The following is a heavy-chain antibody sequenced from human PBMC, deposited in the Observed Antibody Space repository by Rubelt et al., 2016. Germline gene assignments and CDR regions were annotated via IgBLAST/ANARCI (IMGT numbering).Heavy chain of an antibody. CDR2: ITYDGSNK. Sequence: QLLESGGGLVQTGVSLRLSCAASGFTFSNYAMSWVRQAPGKGLEWVAVITYDGSNKYYADSVKGRINISRDNSKNTLYLQMNSRRTEDTAVYFCARRGTGTYGIDYWGQGTLVTVSS. V-gene: IGHV3-30*04. CDR1: GFTFSNYA. CDR3: ARRGTGTYGIDY. D-gene: IGHD1-7*01. J-gene: IGHJ4*02.